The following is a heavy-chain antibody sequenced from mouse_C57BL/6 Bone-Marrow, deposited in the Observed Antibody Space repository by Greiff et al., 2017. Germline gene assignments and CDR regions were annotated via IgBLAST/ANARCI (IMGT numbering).Heavy chain of an antibody. Sequence: VQLQQPGAELVKPGASVTMSCKASGYTFTSYWITWVKQRPGQGLEWIGDIYPGSGSTNYNAKFKSKATLTGDTSSSTDYMQLSSVTSEDSAVYYCARGDGSYAMDYWGQGTSVTVSS. CDR1: GYTFTSYW. D-gene: IGHD1-1*02. V-gene: IGHV1-55*01. CDR3: ARGDGSYAMDY. CDR2: IYPGSGST. J-gene: IGHJ4*01.